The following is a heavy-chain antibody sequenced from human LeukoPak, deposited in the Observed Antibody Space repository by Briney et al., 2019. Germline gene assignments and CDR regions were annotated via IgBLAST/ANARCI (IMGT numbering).Heavy chain of an antibody. Sequence: SETLSLTCTVSGGSIRGYYWSWIRQTQGEGLEWIAYIYSSGTTTYNTSLKSRVTISVDTSKNQFALKLNSGTAADTAVYYCARHPSWPDYGGTFDYWGQGTLVIVSS. V-gene: IGHV4-59*08. CDR2: IYSSGTT. J-gene: IGHJ4*02. CDR3: ARHPSWPDYGGTFDY. D-gene: IGHD4-23*01. CDR1: GGSIRGYY.